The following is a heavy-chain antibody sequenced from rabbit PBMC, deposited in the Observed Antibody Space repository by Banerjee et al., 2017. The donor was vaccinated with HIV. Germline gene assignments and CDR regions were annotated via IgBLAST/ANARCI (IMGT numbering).Heavy chain of an antibody. CDR3: ARGTSSSGYYVSYYFNL. D-gene: IGHD1-1*01. Sequence: QQQLEESGGGLVKPGGTLTLTCEASGIDFISYYYMCWVRQAPGKGLEWIACIYAGSSGSTWYASWVNGRFTISRSTSLNTVDLKMTSLTAADTATYFCARGTSSSGYYVSYYFNLWGPGTLVTVS. CDR2: IYAGSSGST. V-gene: IGHV1S43*01. CDR1: GIDFISYYY. J-gene: IGHJ4*01.